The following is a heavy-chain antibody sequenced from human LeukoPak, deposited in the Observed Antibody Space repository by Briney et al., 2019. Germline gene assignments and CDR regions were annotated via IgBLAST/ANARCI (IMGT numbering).Heavy chain of an antibody. CDR2: IYYSGST. CDR3: ATNSNYDFLSNYYYNYMDV. J-gene: IGHJ6*03. Sequence: SQTLSLTCTVSGGSISSYYWSWIRQPPGKGLEWIGYIYYSGSTSYNPSLKSRVTISVDTSKNQFSLKLSSVTAADTAVYYCATNSNYDFLSNYYYNYMDVWGKGSSVIVSS. CDR1: GGSISSYY. D-gene: IGHD3-3*01. V-gene: IGHV4-59*12.